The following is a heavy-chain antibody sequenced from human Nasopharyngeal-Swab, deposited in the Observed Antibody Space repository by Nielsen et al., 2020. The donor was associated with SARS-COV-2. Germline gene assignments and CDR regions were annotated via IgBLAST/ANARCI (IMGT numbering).Heavy chain of an antibody. CDR1: GFSFSGYW. CDR2: IKQDGSEK. CDR3: ARERGNSLDY. Sequence: GGSLRLCCAALGFSFSGYWVSCVRQTPGKGLEWVANIKQDGSEKFYGDSVKGRFTISRDNAKNSLYLQMNSLRAEDTAVYYCARERGNSLDYWGQGTLVTVSS. D-gene: IGHD4-23*01. J-gene: IGHJ4*02. V-gene: IGHV3-7*01.